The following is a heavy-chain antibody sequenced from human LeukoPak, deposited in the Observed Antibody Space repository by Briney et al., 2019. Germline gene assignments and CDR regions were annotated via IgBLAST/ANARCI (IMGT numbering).Heavy chain of an antibody. J-gene: IGHJ4*02. D-gene: IGHD6-19*01. CDR1: GGSISSGGYY. CDR3: ARVRYSSGWYEDY. V-gene: IGHV4-31*03. CDR2: IYYSGST. Sequence: PSQTLSLTCTVSGGSISSGGYYWSWIRQHPGKGLEWIGYIYYSGSTYYNPSLKSRVTISVDTSKNQFSLKLSSVTAADTAVYYCARVRYSSGWYEDYWGQGTLVTVSS.